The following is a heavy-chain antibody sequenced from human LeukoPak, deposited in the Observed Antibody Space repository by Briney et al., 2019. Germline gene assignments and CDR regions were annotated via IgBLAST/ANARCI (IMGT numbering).Heavy chain of an antibody. J-gene: IGHJ4*02. CDR3: AKEVRGANDY. CDR1: GFTFSSYW. CDR2: IKPDGSTK. Sequence: PGGSLRLSCAASGFTFSSYWMSWVRQAPGKGLEWVANIKPDGSTKDYVDSMKGRFTISRDNAKNSLYLQMNSLTAEDTAVYYCAKEVRGANDYWGQGTLVTVSS. V-gene: IGHV3-7*01. D-gene: IGHD3-10*01.